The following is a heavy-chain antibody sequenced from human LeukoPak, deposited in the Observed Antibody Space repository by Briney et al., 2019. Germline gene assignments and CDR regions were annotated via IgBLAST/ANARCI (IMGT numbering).Heavy chain of an antibody. CDR1: GVTFSSYA. D-gene: IGHD4-17*01. CDR3: ARASSYGDYVGF. Sequence: GGSLRLSCAASGVTFSSYAMNWVRQSPGKGLEWVSVIYNGGSTYYADSVKGRFTISRDNSKNTLYLQMNGLRAEDTAVYYCARASSYGDYVGFGGQGTLVTVSS. CDR2: IYNGGST. V-gene: IGHV3-53*01. J-gene: IGHJ4*02.